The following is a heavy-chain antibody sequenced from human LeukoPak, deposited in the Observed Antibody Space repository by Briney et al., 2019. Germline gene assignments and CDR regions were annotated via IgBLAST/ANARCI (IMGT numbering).Heavy chain of an antibody. CDR2: ISGSGGST. V-gene: IGHV3-23*01. CDR1: GFTFSSYA. D-gene: IGHD3-10*01. CDR3: AKEVTPMVRGVNLFDY. Sequence: PGGSLRLSCAASGFTFSSYAMSWVRQAPGKGLEWVSAISGSGGSTYYADSVKGRFTISRDNSKNTLYLQMNSLRAEDTAVYYCAKEVTPMVRGVNLFDYWGQGTLVPVSS. J-gene: IGHJ4*02.